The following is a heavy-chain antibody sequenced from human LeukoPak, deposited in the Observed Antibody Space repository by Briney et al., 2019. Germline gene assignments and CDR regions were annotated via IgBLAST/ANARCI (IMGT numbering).Heavy chain of an antibody. Sequence: GASVKVSCKASGGTFSNYAISWVRQAPGQGLEWMGRIIPIFGTTNYAQKFQGRVTITTDESTSTAYMELSSLRSEDTAVYYCARGGEANYYDTSAYYLYYYWGQGTLVTVSS. CDR2: IIPIFGTT. J-gene: IGHJ4*02. D-gene: IGHD3-22*01. CDR3: ARGGEANYYDTSAYYLYYY. CDR1: GGTFSNYA. V-gene: IGHV1-69*05.